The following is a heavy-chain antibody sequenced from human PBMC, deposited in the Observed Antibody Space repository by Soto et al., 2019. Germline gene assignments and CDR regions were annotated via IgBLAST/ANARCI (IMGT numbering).Heavy chain of an antibody. J-gene: IGHJ3*02. CDR3: ARDGAHYDILTGYYSRGAFDI. D-gene: IGHD3-9*01. Sequence: QVQLVQSGAEVKKPGSSVKVSCKASGGTFSSYAISWLRQAPGQGLEWMGGIIPIFGTANYAQKFQGRVTITADESTSTAYMELSSLRSEDTAVYYCARDGAHYDILTGYYSRGAFDIWGQGTMVTVSS. CDR2: IIPIFGTA. CDR1: GGTFSSYA. V-gene: IGHV1-69*01.